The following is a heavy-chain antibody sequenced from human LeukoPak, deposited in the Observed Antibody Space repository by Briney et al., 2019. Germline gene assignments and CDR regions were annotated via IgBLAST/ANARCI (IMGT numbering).Heavy chain of an antibody. V-gene: IGHV3-30*02. CDR1: GFTFSSNG. CDR2: IQYDGSKK. J-gene: IGHJ4*02. CDR3: ATSPGLGYSSSLTGVDY. Sequence: GGSLRLSCVASGFTFSSNGMHWVRQAPGKGLEWVTFIQYDGSKKYYADSVKGRFTISRDNSKNTLYLEMNSLRAEDTAVYYCATSPGLGYSSSLTGVDYWGQGTLVTVSS. D-gene: IGHD6-6*01.